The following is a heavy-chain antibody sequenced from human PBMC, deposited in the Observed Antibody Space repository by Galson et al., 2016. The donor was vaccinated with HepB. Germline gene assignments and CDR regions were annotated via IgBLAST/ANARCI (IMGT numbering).Heavy chain of an antibody. CDR2: ISGSGGST. D-gene: IGHD3-10*01. CDR3: AKVGWREYDGY. Sequence: SLRLSCAASGFTFSSYAMSWVRQAPGKGLEWVSGISGSGGSTNYGDSVRGRFTISRDNSKNTLYLQMNSLRVDDTAVYYCAKVGWREYDGYWGQGTLATVSS. J-gene: IGHJ4*02. V-gene: IGHV3-23*01. CDR1: GFTFSSYA.